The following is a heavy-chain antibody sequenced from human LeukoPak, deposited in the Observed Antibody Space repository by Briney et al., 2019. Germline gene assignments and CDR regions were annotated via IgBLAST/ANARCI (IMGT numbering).Heavy chain of an antibody. CDR1: GYTFTGYY. CDR2: INPNSGGT. V-gene: IGHV1-2*02. CDR3: ARDYDFWSGYYFDY. D-gene: IGHD3-3*01. Sequence: GASVKVSCTASGYTFTGYYMHWVRQAPGQGLEWMGWINPNSGGTNYAQKFQGRVTMTRDTSISTAYMELSRLRSDDTAVYYCARDYDFWSGYYFDYWGQGTLVTVSS. J-gene: IGHJ4*02.